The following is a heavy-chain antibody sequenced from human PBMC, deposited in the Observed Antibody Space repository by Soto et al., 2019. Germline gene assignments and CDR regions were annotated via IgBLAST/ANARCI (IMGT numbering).Heavy chain of an antibody. CDR1: GFMFSSAW. V-gene: IGHV3-15*01. D-gene: IGHD1-1*01. Sequence: EVQVVESGGDLVKPGGSLRLSCVTSGFMFSSAWMNWVRQAPGKGLVWVGRIKSTGDGGARDYAERVKGRFRISRDDSNNTVFLQRNSLRGEDTAVYYCVEGWNDFWGQGTLVTVSS. J-gene: IGHJ4*02. CDR2: IKSTGDGGAR. CDR3: VEGWNDF.